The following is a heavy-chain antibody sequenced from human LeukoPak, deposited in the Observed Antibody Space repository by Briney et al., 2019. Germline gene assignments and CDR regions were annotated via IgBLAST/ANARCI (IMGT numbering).Heavy chain of an antibody. CDR1: GGSISSSSYY. CDR2: IYYSGST. CDR3: ARDLGMSSSSWYGGRGFDY. Sequence: SETLSLTCTVSGGSISSSSYYWGWIRQPPGKGLEWIGSIYYSGSTYYNPSLKSRVTISVDTSKNQFSLKLSSVTAADTAVYYCARDLGMSSSSWYGGRGFDYWGQGTLVTVPS. J-gene: IGHJ4*02. V-gene: IGHV4-39*07. D-gene: IGHD6-13*01.